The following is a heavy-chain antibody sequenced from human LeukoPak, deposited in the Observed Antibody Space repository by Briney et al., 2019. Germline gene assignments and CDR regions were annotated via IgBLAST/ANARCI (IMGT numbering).Heavy chain of an antibody. CDR3: ARDAGYGSGIYYIS. CDR2: ISYDGSNK. Sequence: QPGGSLRLSCVASGFTFSSNSMHWVRQAPGKGLEWVTVISYDGSNKYYADSVKGRFAISRDNSQNTLYLQMNSLRAEDSAVYYCARDAGYGSGIYYISWGQGTLVTVSS. J-gene: IGHJ5*02. D-gene: IGHD3-10*01. V-gene: IGHV3-30*09. CDR1: GFTFSSNS.